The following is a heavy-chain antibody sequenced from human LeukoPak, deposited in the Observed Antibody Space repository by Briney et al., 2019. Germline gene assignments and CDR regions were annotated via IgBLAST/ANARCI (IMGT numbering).Heavy chain of an antibody. V-gene: IGHV4-34*01. Sequence: SETQSLTCAVYGGSFSGYYWSWIRQPPGKGLEWIGEINHSGSTNYNPSLKSRVTISVDTSKNQFSLKLSSVTAADTAVYYCARGTWYYYMDVWGKGTTVTVSS. CDR3: ARGTWYYYMDV. CDR2: INHSGST. CDR1: GGSFSGYY. J-gene: IGHJ6*03.